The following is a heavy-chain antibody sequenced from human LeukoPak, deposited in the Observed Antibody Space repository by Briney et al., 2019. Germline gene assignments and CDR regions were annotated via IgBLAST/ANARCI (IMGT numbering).Heavy chain of an antibody. V-gene: IGHV4-39*01. CDR1: GGSISTNNYY. Sequence: SETLSLTCTVSGGSISTNNYYWGWIRQPPGKGLEWIGSISYSGSTSYNPSLKSRVTISVDTSKNQFSLNLSSVTAADTALYYCARNGRKCTGGSCYLDYWGQGILVIVSS. J-gene: IGHJ4*02. CDR3: ARNGRKCTGGSCYLDY. D-gene: IGHD2-15*01. CDR2: ISYSGST.